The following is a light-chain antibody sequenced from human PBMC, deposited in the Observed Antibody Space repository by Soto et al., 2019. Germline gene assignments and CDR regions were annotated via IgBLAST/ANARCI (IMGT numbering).Light chain of an antibody. CDR1: QSVDRR. CDR2: DAS. CDR3: QQRNDWRRGT. Sequence: IVLTQSPATLSLSPGERATLSCRASQSVDRRLAWYQQKPGQAPRLLIYDASNRATGVPARFSGSGSGTDFTLTNTNLEPEDFALYYCQQRNDWRRGTFGQGTLLDIK. V-gene: IGKV3-11*01. J-gene: IGKJ5*01.